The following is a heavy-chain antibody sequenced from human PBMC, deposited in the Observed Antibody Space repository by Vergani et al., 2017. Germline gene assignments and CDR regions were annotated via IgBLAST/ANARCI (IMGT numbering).Heavy chain of an antibody. CDR1: LFTFTTFS. CDR3: AKSRRVYSYGHFEVGYFDY. CDR2: ISSDGSNK. V-gene: IGHV3-30*18. Sequence: QVQLVESGGGVVPPGRSLTLSSPPSLFTFTTFSLPSLRPPPPPRLCSFTVISSDGSNKYYADSVKGRFTISRDNSKNTLYLQMNILRAEDTAVYYCAKSRRVYSYGHFEVGYFDYWGQGTLVTVSS. D-gene: IGHD5-18*01. J-gene: IGHJ4*02.